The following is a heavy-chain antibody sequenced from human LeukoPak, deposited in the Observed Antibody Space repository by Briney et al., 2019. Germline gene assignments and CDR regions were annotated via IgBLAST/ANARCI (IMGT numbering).Heavy chain of an antibody. CDR1: GGSVSSGGHY. D-gene: IGHD5-18*01. CDR3: AAVDTVMDDAYYIAF. V-gene: IGHV4-30-2*01. Sequence: SQTLSLTCTVSGGSVSSGGHYWSWIRQPPGKGLEWIGYVYQSGITSYSPSLKSRVSISVDRSKNQFSLELTSLTAADTAVYYCAAVDTVMDDAYYIAFWGQGTLVTVSS. CDR2: VYQSGIT. J-gene: IGHJ4*02.